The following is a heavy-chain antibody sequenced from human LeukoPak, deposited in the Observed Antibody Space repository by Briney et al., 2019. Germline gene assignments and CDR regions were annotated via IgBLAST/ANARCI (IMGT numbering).Heavy chain of an antibody. V-gene: IGHV4-39*01. CDR3: ARSPRIYMIGTHAFDI. CDR2: IYYSGST. D-gene: IGHD3-22*01. CDR1: GDSISSTNYY. Sequence: SETLSLTCTVSGDSISSTNYYWGWIRQPAGKGLEWIGSIYYSGSTYYNPSLKSRVTISVDTSKNQFSLKLSSVTAADTAVYFCARSPRIYMIGTHAFDIWGQGTMVTVSS. J-gene: IGHJ3*02.